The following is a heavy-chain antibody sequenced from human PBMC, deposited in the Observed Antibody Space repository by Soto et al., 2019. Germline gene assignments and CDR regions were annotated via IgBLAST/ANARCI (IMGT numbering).Heavy chain of an antibody. CDR1: GFTFSSYS. CDR3: WAPRSYYYYYMDV. CDR2: ISSSSSYI. Sequence: EVQLVESGGGLVKPGGSLRLSCAASGFTFSSYSMNWVRQAPGKGLEWVSSISSSSSYIYYADSVKGRFTISRDNAKNSLYLQMNSLRAEDTAVYYGWAPRSYYYYYMDVWGKGTTVTVSS. D-gene: IGHD3-16*01. J-gene: IGHJ6*03. V-gene: IGHV3-21*01.